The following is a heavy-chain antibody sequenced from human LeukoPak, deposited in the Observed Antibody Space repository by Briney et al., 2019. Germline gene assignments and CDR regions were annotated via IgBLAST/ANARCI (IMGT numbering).Heavy chain of an antibody. V-gene: IGHV3-30-3*01. CDR2: TSSDLNVK. CDR3: AREGYYGSGSPPSLYFDY. CDR1: GFTFRNYV. Sequence: GGSLRLSCAASGFTFRNYVIHWVRQAPGKGLEWVAVTSSDLNVKLYADSVKGRFTISRDNSRSTLYLQMNSLRPEDTATYYCAREGYYGSGSPPSLYFDYWGQGTLVTVSS. D-gene: IGHD3-10*01. J-gene: IGHJ4*02.